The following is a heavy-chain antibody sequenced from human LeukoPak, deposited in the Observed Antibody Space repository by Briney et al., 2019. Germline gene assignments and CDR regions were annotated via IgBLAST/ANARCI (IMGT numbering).Heavy chain of an antibody. CDR2: ISSSSSYI. CDR1: GFTFRSYS. D-gene: IGHD3-3*01. CDR3: ARDPDFWSGYPYYFDY. Sequence: GGSLRLSCAASGFTFRSYSMNWVRQAPGERLEWVSSISSSSSYIYYADSVKGRFTISRDDAKNSLFLQMNSLRAEDTAVYYCARDPDFWSGYPYYFDYWGQGTLVTVSS. V-gene: IGHV3-21*01. J-gene: IGHJ4*02.